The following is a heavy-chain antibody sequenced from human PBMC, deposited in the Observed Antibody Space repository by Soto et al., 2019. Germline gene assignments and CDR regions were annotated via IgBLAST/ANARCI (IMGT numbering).Heavy chain of an antibody. Sequence: EVQLVESGGGLVQPGGSLRLSCAASGFTFSSYWMTWVRQAPGKGLEWVANIKQDGSEKFYVDSVKGRFTISRDNAQTSRYMQMNSLRAEDTAVYYCARGAGSYFRRVVGAFDICGQGTMVTVSS. CDR1: GFTFSSYW. J-gene: IGHJ3*02. D-gene: IGHD3-10*01. CDR3: ARGAGSYFRRVVGAFDI. V-gene: IGHV3-7*04. CDR2: IKQDGSEK.